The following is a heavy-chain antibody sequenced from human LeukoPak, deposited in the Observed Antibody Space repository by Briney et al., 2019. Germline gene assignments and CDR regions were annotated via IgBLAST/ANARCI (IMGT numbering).Heavy chain of an antibody. Sequence: GASVKVSCKASGGTFSSYAISWVRQAPGQGLEWMGRIIPIFGTANYAQKFQGRVTITTDESTSTAYMELSSLRSEDTAVYYCARVHYSDSSGYYYFDYWGQGTLVTVTS. D-gene: IGHD3-22*01. CDR2: IIPIFGTA. CDR1: GGTFSSYA. J-gene: IGHJ4*02. V-gene: IGHV1-69*05. CDR3: ARVHYSDSSGYYYFDY.